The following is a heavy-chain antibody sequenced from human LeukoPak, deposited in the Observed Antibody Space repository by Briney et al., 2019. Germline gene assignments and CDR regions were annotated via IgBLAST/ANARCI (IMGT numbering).Heavy chain of an antibody. CDR2: VYYSGST. D-gene: IGHD6-19*01. CDR3: ARRYSSGWYGHFDY. Sequence: PAETLSLTCTVSGGSISSSSYYWGWIRQPPGKGLEWIGNVYYSGSTNYHPALKSRVTISVDTSKNQFSLKLSSVTAADTAVYYCARRYSSGWYGHFDYWGQGPLVTVSS. V-gene: IGHV4-39*01. CDR1: GGSISSSSYY. J-gene: IGHJ4*02.